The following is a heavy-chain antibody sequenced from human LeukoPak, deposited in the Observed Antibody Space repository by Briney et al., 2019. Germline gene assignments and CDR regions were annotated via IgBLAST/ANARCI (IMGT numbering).Heavy chain of an antibody. D-gene: IGHD2-15*01. CDR3: ARSPQLDIVVVVAAIDY. CDR1: GFTFSSYS. V-gene: IGHV3-21*01. Sequence: GGSLRLSCAASGFTFSSYSMNWVRQAPGKGLEWVSSISSSSSCIYYADSVRGRFTISRDNAKNSLYLQMNSLGAEDTAVYYCARSPQLDIVVVVAAIDYWGQGTLVTVSS. CDR2: ISSSSSCI. J-gene: IGHJ4*02.